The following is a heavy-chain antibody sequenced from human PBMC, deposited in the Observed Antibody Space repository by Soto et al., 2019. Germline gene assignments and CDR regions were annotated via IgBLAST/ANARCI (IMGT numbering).Heavy chain of an antibody. CDR1: GYTFTGYY. CDR3: ARDRGYEGGIYYFDY. Sequence: ASVKVSCKASGYTFTGYYMHWVRQAPGQGLEWMGWINPNSGGTNYAQKFQGWVTMTRDTSISTAYMELSRLRSDDTAVYYCARDRGYEGGIYYFDYWGQGTLVTVSS. D-gene: IGHD5-12*01. J-gene: IGHJ4*02. CDR2: INPNSGGT. V-gene: IGHV1-2*04.